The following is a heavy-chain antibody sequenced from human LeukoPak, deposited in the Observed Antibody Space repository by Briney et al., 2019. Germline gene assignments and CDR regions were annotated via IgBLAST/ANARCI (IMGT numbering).Heavy chain of an antibody. CDR1: GISVKSNY. CDR2: ISSGDDT. J-gene: IGHJ3*01. Sequence: GGSLRLSCAASGISVKSNYMNWVRQTPGAGLGWVSLISSGDDTDYADSVRGRFSISRDNAKNSVYLQMNSLRAEDTAVYYCARVWSAFDVWGQGTMVTVSS. CDR3: ARVWSAFDV. D-gene: IGHD3-3*01. V-gene: IGHV3-66*02.